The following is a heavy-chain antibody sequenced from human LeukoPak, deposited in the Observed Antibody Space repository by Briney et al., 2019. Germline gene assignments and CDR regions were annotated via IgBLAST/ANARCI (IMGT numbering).Heavy chain of an antibody. CDR1: GFTFSDYY. CDR3: AGQRSSSNWPY. J-gene: IGHJ4*02. Sequence: GGSLRLSCAASGFTFSDYYMSWIRQAPGKGLEWVSYISSSGSTIYYADSVKDRFTISRDNAKNSLYLQMNSLRAEDTAAYYCAGQRSSSNWPYWGQGTRVTVSS. CDR2: ISSSGSTI. V-gene: IGHV3-11*01. D-gene: IGHD6-13*01.